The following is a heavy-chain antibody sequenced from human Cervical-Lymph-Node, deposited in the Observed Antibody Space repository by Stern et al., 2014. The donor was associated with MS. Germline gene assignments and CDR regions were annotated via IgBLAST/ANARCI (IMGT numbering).Heavy chain of an antibody. Sequence: VHLVESGPEVKKPGASVKVSCQASGYIFSTYGVTWVRQAPGQGLEWMGWIIPNKFNPLYAQEFQGSVTQSSDTSTGTAFMELRSLRSDDTAVYYCARWKPYNWFDPWGQGTLVTVSS. D-gene: IGHD1-1*01. J-gene: IGHJ5*02. CDR1: GYIFSTYG. CDR2: IIPNKFNP. V-gene: IGHV1-18*01. CDR3: ARWKPYNWFDP.